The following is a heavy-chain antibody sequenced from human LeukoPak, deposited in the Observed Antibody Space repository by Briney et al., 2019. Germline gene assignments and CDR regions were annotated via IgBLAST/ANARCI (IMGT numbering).Heavy chain of an antibody. Sequence: SETLSLTCTVSGGSISSSSYYWGWIRQPPGKGLEWIGSIYYSGSTYYNPSLKSRVTISVDTSKNQFSLKLSSVTAADTAVYYCARGSSSWYYFDYWGQGTLVTVSS. CDR3: ARGSSSWYYFDY. J-gene: IGHJ4*02. D-gene: IGHD6-13*01. CDR1: GGSISSSSYY. CDR2: IYYSGST. V-gene: IGHV4-39*01.